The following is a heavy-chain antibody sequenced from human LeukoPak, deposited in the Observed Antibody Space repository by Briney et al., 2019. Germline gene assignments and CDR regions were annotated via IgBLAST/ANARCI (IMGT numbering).Heavy chain of an antibody. V-gene: IGHV5-51*01. Sequence: GESLKISCNGSGYXFTSYWICWVRQMPGKGLEWMGIIYPGDSESKYNPSLQGQVTISADKSISTAYLQWSSLKASDTATYYCARIEGSTFDYWGQGTLVTVSS. CDR2: IYPGDSES. CDR3: ARIEGSTFDY. CDR1: GYXFTSYW. J-gene: IGHJ4*02.